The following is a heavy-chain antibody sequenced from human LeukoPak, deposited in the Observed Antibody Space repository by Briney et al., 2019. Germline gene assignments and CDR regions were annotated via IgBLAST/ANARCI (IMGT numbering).Heavy chain of an antibody. CDR2: IIPSDGFT. V-gene: IGHV1-46*01. CDR3: ARDSRTEQWSLDY. D-gene: IGHD6-19*01. J-gene: IGHJ4*02. CDR1: GYTFSTYY. Sequence: ASVKVSCKASGYTFSTYYVHWVRQAPGQGLEWMGMIIPSDGFTSYAQKFQGRVTITADKSTSTAYMELSSLRSEDTAVYYCARDSRTEQWSLDYWGQGTLVTVSS.